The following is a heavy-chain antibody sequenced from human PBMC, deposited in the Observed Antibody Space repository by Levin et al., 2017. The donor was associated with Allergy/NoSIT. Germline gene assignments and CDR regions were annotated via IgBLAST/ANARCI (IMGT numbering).Heavy chain of an antibody. CDR3: ERGAADGTYHYYYYMDG. V-gene: IGHV3-33*01. CDR2: IWYDGSNK. CDR1: GFTFSSFG. J-gene: IGHJ6*03. Sequence: LSLTCAASGFTFSSFGIHWVRQAPGKGLEWVALIWYDGSNKYYADSVKGRFTISRDNPKNTLYLQVNSLRAEDTAVYYCERGAADGTYHYYYYMDGWGKGTTVTVSS. D-gene: IGHD6-13*01.